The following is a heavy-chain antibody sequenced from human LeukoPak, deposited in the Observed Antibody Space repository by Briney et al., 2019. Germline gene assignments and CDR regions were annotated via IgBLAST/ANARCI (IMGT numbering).Heavy chain of an antibody. Sequence: KSGGSLRLSCAASGFTFSSYGMHWVRQAPGKGLEWVAFIRYDGSNKYYADSVKGRFTISRDNSKNTLYLQMNRLRAEDTAVYYCAKERITMIVKYFDYWGQGTLVTVSS. CDR3: AKERITMIVKYFDY. D-gene: IGHD3-22*01. CDR2: IRYDGSNK. V-gene: IGHV3-30*02. CDR1: GFTFSSYG. J-gene: IGHJ4*02.